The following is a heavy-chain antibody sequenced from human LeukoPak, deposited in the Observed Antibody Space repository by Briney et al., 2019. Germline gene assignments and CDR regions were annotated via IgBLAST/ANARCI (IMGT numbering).Heavy chain of an antibody. Sequence: ASVKVSCKASGYTFTSYDINWVRQAPGQGLEWMGWINPNSGGTNYAQKFQGRVTMTRDTSISTAYMELSRLRSDDTAVYYCARGPSYDILTGYPFGHWFDPWGQGTLVTVSS. CDR2: INPNSGGT. D-gene: IGHD3-9*01. CDR1: GYTFTSYD. J-gene: IGHJ5*02. CDR3: ARGPSYDILTGYPFGHWFDP. V-gene: IGHV1-2*02.